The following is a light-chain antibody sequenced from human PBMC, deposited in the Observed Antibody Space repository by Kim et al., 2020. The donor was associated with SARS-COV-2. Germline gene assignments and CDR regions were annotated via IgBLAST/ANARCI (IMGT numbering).Light chain of an antibody. CDR3: QQYGSSLIT. CDR1: QSVSSTF. V-gene: IGKV3-20*01. J-gene: IGKJ4*01. Sequence: SPGERATRSCRASQSVSSTFLAWYQQKPGQAPRLLIYGASRRATGIPDRFSGSGSGTDFTLTVSRLEPEDFAVYYCQQYGSSLITFGGGTKVDIK. CDR2: GAS.